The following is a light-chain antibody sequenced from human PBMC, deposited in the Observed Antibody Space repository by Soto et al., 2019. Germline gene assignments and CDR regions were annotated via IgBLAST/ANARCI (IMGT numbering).Light chain of an antibody. CDR1: QGINNW. CDR3: QQTNTFPIT. J-gene: IGKJ5*01. CDR2: AAS. V-gene: IGKV1-12*01. Sequence: DLQMTQSPSSVSASVGDRVTITCRASQGINNWLVWYQQKPGKAPKLLIHAASSLQSGVPSRFSGGGSGTDFTLTISSLQPEDFATYYCQQTNTFPITFGQGTRLEIK.